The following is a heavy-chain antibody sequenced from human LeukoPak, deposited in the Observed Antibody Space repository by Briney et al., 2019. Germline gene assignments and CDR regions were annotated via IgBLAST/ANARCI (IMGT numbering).Heavy chain of an antibody. CDR2: MSHNRGT. J-gene: IGHJ6*04. D-gene: IGHD3-10*01. CDR3: AGYYASGVSAYDYFGMDV. V-gene: IGHV4-38-2*01. CDR1: GFSISSGYY. Sequence: SETLSLTCAVSGFSISSGYYWGWIRQPTGKGLEWIGSMSHNRGTYYNSSLKSRVTISMDTSKNQFSLRLSSVTAADTAVYYCAGYYASGVSAYDYFGMDVWGKGTTVTVSS.